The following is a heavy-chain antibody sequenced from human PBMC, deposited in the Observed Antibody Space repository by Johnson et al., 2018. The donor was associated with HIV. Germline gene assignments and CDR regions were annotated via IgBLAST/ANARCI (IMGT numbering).Heavy chain of an antibody. D-gene: IGHD3-16*01. Sequence: VHLVESGGGLVQPGRSLRLSCAASRFTFDDYAMHWVRQAPGKGLEWVSGISWNSGSIGYADSVKGRFTISRDNAKNSLYLQMNSLRAEDTALYYCAKWDYVWGSYRVLGAFDIWGQGTMVTVSS. V-gene: IGHV3-9*01. CDR2: ISWNSGSI. CDR3: AKWDYVWGSYRVLGAFDI. J-gene: IGHJ3*02. CDR1: RFTFDDYA.